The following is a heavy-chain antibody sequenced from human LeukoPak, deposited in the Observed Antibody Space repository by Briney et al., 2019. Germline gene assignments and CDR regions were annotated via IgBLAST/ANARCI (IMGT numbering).Heavy chain of an antibody. J-gene: IGHJ6*03. Sequence: GGSLRLSCAASGFTFSSYGMHWVRQAPGKGLEWVAVIWYDGSNKYYADPVKGRFTISRDNSKNTLYLQMNSLRAEDTAVYYCARTPVFERPMDVWGKGTTVTVSS. V-gene: IGHV3-33*01. D-gene: IGHD3-10*01. CDR1: GFTFSSYG. CDR3: ARTPVFERPMDV. CDR2: IWYDGSNK.